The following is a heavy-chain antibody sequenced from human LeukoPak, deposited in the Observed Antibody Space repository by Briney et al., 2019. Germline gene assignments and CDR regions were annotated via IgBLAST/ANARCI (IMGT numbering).Heavy chain of an antibody. D-gene: IGHD3-22*01. V-gene: IGHV4-38-2*02. CDR2: IYHSGNT. CDR3: ARDTGYYYDSSDYYYSWYFDL. CDR1: DGSINSFY. J-gene: IGHJ2*01. Sequence: SETLSLTCTVSDGSINSFYWSWIRQPPGKGLEWIGSIYHSGNTYYNPSLKSQVTISVDTSKNQFSLKLSSVTAADTAMYFCARDTGYYYDSSDYYYSWYFDLWGRGTLVTVSS.